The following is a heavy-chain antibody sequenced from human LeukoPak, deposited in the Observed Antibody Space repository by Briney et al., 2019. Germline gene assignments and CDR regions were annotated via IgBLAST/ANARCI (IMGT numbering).Heavy chain of an antibody. CDR1: GFTSNSYA. Sequence: GGSLRLSCAASGFTSNSYAMYWVRQAPGKGLEWVSGIFGSGGSAHYADSVKGRFAISRDNSKNRVYLQMNSLRAEDTAVYYCAKTATGYSSGHYPGWPVDYWGQGTLVTVSS. V-gene: IGHV3-23*01. J-gene: IGHJ4*02. CDR2: IFGSGGSA. D-gene: IGHD6-19*01. CDR3: AKTATGYSSGHYPGWPVDY.